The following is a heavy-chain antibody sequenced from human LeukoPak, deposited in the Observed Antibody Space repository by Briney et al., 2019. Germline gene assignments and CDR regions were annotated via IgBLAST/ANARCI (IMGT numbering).Heavy chain of an antibody. Sequence: PSETLSLTCAVYGGSFSGYYWSWIRQPPGKGLEWIGEINHSGSTNYNPSLKSRVTISVDTSKNQFSLKLSSVTAADTAVYYCARLRRERPRYYYYMDVWGKGTTVTVSS. CDR1: GGSFSGYY. V-gene: IGHV4-34*01. J-gene: IGHJ6*03. D-gene: IGHD6-25*01. CDR2: INHSGST. CDR3: ARLRRERPRYYYYMDV.